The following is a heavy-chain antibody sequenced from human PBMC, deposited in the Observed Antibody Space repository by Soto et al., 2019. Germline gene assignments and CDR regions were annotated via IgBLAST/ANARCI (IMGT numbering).Heavy chain of an antibody. D-gene: IGHD2-15*01. CDR2: IDYNGVT. CDR1: GGSIYRSGYY. Sequence: SETLSLTCTVSGGSIYRSGYYWGWIRQPPGRGLEWIRNIDYNGVTYSNPSLKSRVTISRDTSKNQFSLKLTSVTAADTALYYCGKVLVGATGHTDSDSWGPGTLVTVSS. V-gene: IGHV4-39*01. CDR3: GKVLVGATGHTDSDS. J-gene: IGHJ4*02.